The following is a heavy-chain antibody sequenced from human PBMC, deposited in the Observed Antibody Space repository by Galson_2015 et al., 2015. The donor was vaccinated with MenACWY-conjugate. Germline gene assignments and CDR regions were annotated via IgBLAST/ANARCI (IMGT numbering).Heavy chain of an antibody. Sequence: SLRLSCAAPGFTFSTYSMNWVRQAPGKGLEWVSYISSSSSTIYYADSMKGRFTISRDNAKNSLYLQMNTLRDEDTAVYYCARVPGYSYGYYDWWGQGTLVTVSS. J-gene: IGHJ4*02. V-gene: IGHV3-48*02. D-gene: IGHD5-18*01. CDR3: ARVPGYSYGYYDW. CDR1: GFTFSTYS. CDR2: ISSSSSTI.